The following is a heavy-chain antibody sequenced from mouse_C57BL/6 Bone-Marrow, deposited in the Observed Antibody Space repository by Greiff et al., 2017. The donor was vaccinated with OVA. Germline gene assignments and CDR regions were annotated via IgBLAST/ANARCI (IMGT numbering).Heavy chain of an antibody. V-gene: IGHV14-4*01. D-gene: IGHD2-12*01. CDR3: TAYYKGWFAY. J-gene: IGHJ3*01. Sequence: VQLKQSGAELMRPGASVKLSCTASGFNIKDDYMHWVKQRPEQGLEWIGWIDPENGDTEYASKFQGKATITADTSSNTAYLQLSSLTSEDTAVYYCTAYYKGWFAYWGQGTLVTVSA. CDR2: IDPENGDT. CDR1: GFNIKDDY.